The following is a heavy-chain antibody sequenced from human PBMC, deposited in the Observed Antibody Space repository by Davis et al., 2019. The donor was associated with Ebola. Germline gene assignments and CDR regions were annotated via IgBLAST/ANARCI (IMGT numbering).Heavy chain of an antibody. J-gene: IGHJ4*02. CDR2: ISSSSSYI. Sequence: GGSLRLSCAASGFTFSSYSMNWVHQAPGKGLEWVSSISSSSSYIYYADSVKGRFTISRDNAKNSLYLQMNSLRAEDTAVYYCARGASQLAPSAYWGQGTLVTVSS. CDR3: ARGASQLAPSAY. D-gene: IGHD6-13*01. CDR1: GFTFSSYS. V-gene: IGHV3-21*01.